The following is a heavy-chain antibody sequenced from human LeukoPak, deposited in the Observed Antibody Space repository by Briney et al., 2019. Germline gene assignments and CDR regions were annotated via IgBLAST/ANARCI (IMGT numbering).Heavy chain of an antibody. V-gene: IGHV4-59*01. CDR3: ARGIYDSSGFVADY. J-gene: IGHJ4*02. Sequence: SETLSLTCTVSGGSISSYYWSWIRQPPGKGLEWIGYIYYSGSTNYNPSLKSRVTISVDTSKNQFSLKLSSVTAADTAVYYCARGIYDSSGFVADYWGQGTLVTVSS. D-gene: IGHD3-22*01. CDR2: IYYSGST. CDR1: GGSISSYY.